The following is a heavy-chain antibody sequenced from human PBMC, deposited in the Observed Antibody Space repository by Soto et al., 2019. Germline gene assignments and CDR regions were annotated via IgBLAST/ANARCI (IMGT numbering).Heavy chain of an antibody. V-gene: IGHV5-51*01. D-gene: IGHD2-2*02. CDR1: GYRFTSYW. CDR3: ARQEYCSSTSCYTVDS. J-gene: IGHJ4*02. CDR2: IYLGDSNT. Sequence: PGESLKISCKGSGYRFTSYWIGWVRQMPGKGLEWMGIIYLGDSNTRYSPSFQGQVTISADKSISTAYLQWSSLKAPDTAIYYCARQEYCSSTSCYTVDSWGQGTLVTVSS.